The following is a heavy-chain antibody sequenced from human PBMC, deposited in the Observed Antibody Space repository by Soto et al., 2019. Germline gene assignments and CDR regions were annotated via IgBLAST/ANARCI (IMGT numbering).Heavy chain of an antibody. CDR1: GGTFSSYA. CDR3: ARSQGSSTSLEIYYYYYYGMDV. V-gene: IGHV1-69*01. D-gene: IGHD2-2*01. J-gene: IGHJ6*02. CDR2: IIPISETT. Sequence: QVQLVQSGAEVKKPRSSVKVSCKASGGTFSSYAISWVRQAPGQGLEWMGGIIPISETTNYAQKFQGRVTITADESKSTACMELSSLRSEDTAVYYCARSQGSSTSLEIYYYYYYGMDVWGQGTTVTVSS.